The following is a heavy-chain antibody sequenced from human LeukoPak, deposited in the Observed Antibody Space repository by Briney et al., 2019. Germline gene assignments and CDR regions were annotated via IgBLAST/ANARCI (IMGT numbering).Heavy chain of an antibody. V-gene: IGHV3-23*01. CDR1: GLTFSSYA. CDR3: AKPAYCGGDCYFPFDY. D-gene: IGHD2-21*02. J-gene: IGHJ4*02. Sequence: GGSLRLSCAGSGLTFSSYAMSWVRQAPGKGLEWVSAISGSGTSTYYADSVKGWFTISRDSSKNTLYLQMNSLRAEDTAVYYCAKPAYCGGDCYFPFDYWGQGTLVTVSS. CDR2: ISGSGTST.